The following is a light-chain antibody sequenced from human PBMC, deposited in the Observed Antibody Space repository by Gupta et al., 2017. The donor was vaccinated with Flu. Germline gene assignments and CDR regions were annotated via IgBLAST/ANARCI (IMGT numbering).Light chain of an antibody. CDR3: QQRSNWPPWT. CDR2: DAS. Sequence: EIVLTQSPATLSLSPGERATLSCRARQSVSSYLAWYQQKPAQAPRLLIYDASNRATGIPARFSGSGSGTDFTLTISSREQEEFAGYYCQQRSNWPPWTFGQGTKVEIK. J-gene: IGKJ1*01. CDR1: QSVSSY. V-gene: IGKV3-11*01.